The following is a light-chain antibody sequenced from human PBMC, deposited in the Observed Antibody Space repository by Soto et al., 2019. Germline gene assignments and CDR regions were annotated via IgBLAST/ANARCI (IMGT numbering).Light chain of an antibody. CDR1: QSVGNN. Sequence: EIVLTQSPATLSLSPGERATLSCRASQSVGNNLAWYQQKPGQAPGLLIYEASTRATGIPARFSGSGSGTDFTLTISSLEPEDFAVYYCQQRSNWLTFGQGTRLEI. CDR2: EAS. CDR3: QQRSNWLT. V-gene: IGKV3-11*01. J-gene: IGKJ5*01.